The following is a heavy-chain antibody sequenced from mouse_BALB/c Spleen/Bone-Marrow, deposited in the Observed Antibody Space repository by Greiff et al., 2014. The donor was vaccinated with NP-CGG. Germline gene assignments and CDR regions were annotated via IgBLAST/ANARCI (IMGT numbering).Heavy chain of an antibody. CDR3: AGGGYYGTSLYWYFDV. Sequence: EVHLVESGPELVKPGASVKMSCKASGYTFTSYVIHWVKQKPGQGLEWIGYINPYNDGTKYNEKFKGKATLTSDKSSSTAYMELSSLTSEDSAVYYCAGGGYYGTSLYWYFDVWGAGTTVTVSS. CDR1: GYTFTSYV. D-gene: IGHD1-1*01. J-gene: IGHJ1*01. CDR2: INPYNDGT. V-gene: IGHV1-14*01.